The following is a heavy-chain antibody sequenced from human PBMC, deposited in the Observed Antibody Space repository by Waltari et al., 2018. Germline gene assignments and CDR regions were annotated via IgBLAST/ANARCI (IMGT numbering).Heavy chain of an antibody. J-gene: IGHJ4*02. D-gene: IGHD2-15*01. V-gene: IGHV3-7*01. Sequence: EVQLVESGGDLVQPGGSLRLSCAASGCSFRNYWMRWVPQGPGKGLEGVANINEDGSAKYYVDSVKGRFTISRDNVENSLYLQMDSLRVEDTAVYSCARGTRGSPGYGYWGQGTLLTVSS. CDR3: ARGTRGSPGYGY. CDR2: INEDGSAK. CDR1: GCSFRNYW.